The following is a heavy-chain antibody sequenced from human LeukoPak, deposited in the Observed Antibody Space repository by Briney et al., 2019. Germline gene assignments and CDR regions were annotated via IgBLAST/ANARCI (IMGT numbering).Heavy chain of an antibody. Sequence: GGSLRLSCAASGFTFSSYSMNWVRQAPGKGLEWVSSISSSSSYIYYADSVKGRFTISRDNAKNSLYLQMNSLRAEDTAVYYCARDVAVAQYYFDYWGQGTLVTVSS. D-gene: IGHD6-19*01. J-gene: IGHJ4*02. CDR2: ISSSSSYI. CDR3: ARDVAVAQYYFDY. CDR1: GFTFSSYS. V-gene: IGHV3-21*01.